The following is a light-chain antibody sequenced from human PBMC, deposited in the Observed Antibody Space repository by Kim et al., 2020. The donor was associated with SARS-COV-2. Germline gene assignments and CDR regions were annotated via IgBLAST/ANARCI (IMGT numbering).Light chain of an antibody. CDR1: QSVSTY. J-gene: IGKJ4*01. Sequence: LSPGERATLSCRASQSVSTYLAWYQQNPGQAPRLLIYDSSTRAPGIPARFVGRGSGTDFTLTITGLDPEDFAVYYCQQRSDWPPLTFGGGTKLEI. CDR2: DSS. CDR3: QQRSDWPPLT. V-gene: IGKV3-11*01.